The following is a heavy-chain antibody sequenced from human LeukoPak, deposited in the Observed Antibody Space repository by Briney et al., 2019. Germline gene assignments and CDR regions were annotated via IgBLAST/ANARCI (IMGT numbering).Heavy chain of an antibody. J-gene: IGHJ4*02. CDR1: GFTFSSYG. CDR2: ISYDGSNK. CDR3: AKGEALDY. Sequence: GGSLRLSCAASGFTFSSYGMHWVRQAPGKGLEWVAVISYDGSNKYYADSVKGRFTISRDNSKNTLYLQVNSLRAEDTAVYYCAKGEALDYWGQGTLVTVSS. V-gene: IGHV3-30*18. D-gene: IGHD1-26*01.